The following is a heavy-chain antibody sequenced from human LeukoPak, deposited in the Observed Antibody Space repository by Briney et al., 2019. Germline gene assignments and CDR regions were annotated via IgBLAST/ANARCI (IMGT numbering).Heavy chain of an antibody. J-gene: IGHJ4*02. Sequence: PSETLSLTCTVSGGSISSYYWSWIRQPPGKGLEWIGYIYYSGSTNYNPSLKSRVTISVDTSKNQFSLKLSSVTAADTAVYYCARRCTSTTCYTGFDYWGQGTLVTVSS. D-gene: IGHD2-2*02. V-gene: IGHV4-59*08. CDR2: IYYSGST. CDR3: ARRCTSTTCYTGFDY. CDR1: GGSISSYY.